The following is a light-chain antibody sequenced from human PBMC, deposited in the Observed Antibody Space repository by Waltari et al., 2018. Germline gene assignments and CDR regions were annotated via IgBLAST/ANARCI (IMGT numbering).Light chain of an antibody. J-gene: IGLJ3*02. CDR2: VHSDGSH. V-gene: IGLV4-69*01. CDR3: QTWDTGIVV. Sequence: QVVLTQSPSASASLGASVKLTCTLSSGHRNNAIAWHQQQPEKGPRYLMKVHSDGSHSAGDGIPVRFSGSSSGAERYLIISSLQSEDEADYFCQTWDTGIVVFGGGTKLTVL. CDR1: SGHRNNA.